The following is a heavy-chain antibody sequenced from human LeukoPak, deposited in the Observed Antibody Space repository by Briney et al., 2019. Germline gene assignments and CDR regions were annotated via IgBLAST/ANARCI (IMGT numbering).Heavy chain of an antibody. Sequence: GGSLRLSCAASGFTFSSYEMNWVRQAPGKGLGWVSYISSSGSTIYYADSVKGRFTISRDNDKNSLYLQMNSLRAEDTAVYYCASGAVALTYWGQGTLVTVSS. V-gene: IGHV3-48*03. J-gene: IGHJ4*02. D-gene: IGHD6-19*01. CDR3: ASGAVALTY. CDR2: ISSSGSTI. CDR1: GFTFSSYE.